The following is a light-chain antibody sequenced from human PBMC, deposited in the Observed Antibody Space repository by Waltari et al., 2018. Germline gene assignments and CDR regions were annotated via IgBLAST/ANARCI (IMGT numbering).Light chain of an antibody. J-gene: IGLJ3*02. CDR1: SSDLGRFDL. Sequence: QSALTQPASVSASPGQSITISCTGTSSDLGRFDLVSWFQQHPGEAPRLIIYEASKRPSGVSNRFSGSKSGTTASLTISGLQAEDEADYYCCSYAGSSSWVFSGGTKLTVL. CDR2: EAS. CDR3: CSYAGSSSWV. V-gene: IGLV2-23*01.